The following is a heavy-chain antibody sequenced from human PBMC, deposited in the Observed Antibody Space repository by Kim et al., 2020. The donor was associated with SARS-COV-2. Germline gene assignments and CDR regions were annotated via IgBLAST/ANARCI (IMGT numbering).Heavy chain of an antibody. V-gene: IGHV1-3*01. Sequence: ASVKVSCKASGYSFTTYAIHWVRQAPGQGLEWMAWINPANGNIKYSRKFEGRVTFTRDTSATTAYMELISLRSEDTAVYYCARGHYDSSAYYGYWHSDLW. CDR2: INPANGNI. CDR3: ARGHYDSSAYYGYWHSDL. J-gene: IGHJ2*01. D-gene: IGHD3-22*01. CDR1: GYSFTTYA.